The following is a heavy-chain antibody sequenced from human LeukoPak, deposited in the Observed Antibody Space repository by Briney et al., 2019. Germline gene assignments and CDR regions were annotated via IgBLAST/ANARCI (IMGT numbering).Heavy chain of an antibody. CDR1: GFTFSSYA. Sequence: PGRSLRLSCAASGFTFSSYAIHWVCQAPGKGLDWVAVMSYDGIHKYYADSVKGRFTISRDNSKNTLYLQMNSLRAEDTAVYYCARVQRQPLVLDAFDIWGQGTMVTVSS. J-gene: IGHJ3*02. V-gene: IGHV3-30*04. CDR2: MSYDGIHK. D-gene: IGHD6-13*01. CDR3: ARVQRQPLVLDAFDI.